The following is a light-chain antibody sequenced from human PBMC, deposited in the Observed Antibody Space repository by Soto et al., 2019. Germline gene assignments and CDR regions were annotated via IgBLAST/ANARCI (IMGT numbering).Light chain of an antibody. Sequence: QSVLTQHPSASGSPGQSVTISCTGTGSDVGGYNYVSWYRQHPGKAPRLMIYEVSKRPSGVPDRFSGSKSGNTASLTVSGLQAEDEADYYCSSYAGSNNVVFGGGTKLTVL. CDR3: SSYAGSNNVV. J-gene: IGLJ2*01. CDR1: GSDVGGYNY. V-gene: IGLV2-8*01. CDR2: EVS.